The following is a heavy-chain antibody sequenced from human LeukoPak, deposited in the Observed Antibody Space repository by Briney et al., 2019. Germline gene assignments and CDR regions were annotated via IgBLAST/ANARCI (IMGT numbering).Heavy chain of an antibody. CDR3: AREGFSYYYYMDV. J-gene: IGHJ6*03. CDR2: INHSGST. CDR1: GGSFGGYY. Sequence: KSSETLSLTCAVYGGSFGGYYWSWIRQPPGKGLEWIGEINHSGSTNYNPSLKSRVTISVDTSKNQFSLKLSSVTAADTAVYYCAREGFSYYYYMDVWGKGTTVTVSS. V-gene: IGHV4-34*01.